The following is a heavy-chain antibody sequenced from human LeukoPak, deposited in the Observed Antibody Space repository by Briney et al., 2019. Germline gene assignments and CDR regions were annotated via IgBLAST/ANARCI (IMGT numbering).Heavy chain of an antibody. J-gene: IGHJ4*02. V-gene: IGHV3-21*01. Sequence: GGSLRLSCAASGFTFSSYSMNWVRQAPGKGLEWVSSIGSSSSYIYYADSVKGRFTISRDNAKNSLYLQMNSLRAEDTAVYYCARVPGGGSYNYWGQGTLVTVSS. CDR2: IGSSSSYI. CDR1: GFTFSSYS. CDR3: ARVPGGGSYNY. D-gene: IGHD1-26*01.